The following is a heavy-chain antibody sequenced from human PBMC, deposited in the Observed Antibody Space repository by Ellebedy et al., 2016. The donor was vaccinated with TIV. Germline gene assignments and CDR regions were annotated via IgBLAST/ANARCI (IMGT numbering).Heavy chain of an antibody. V-gene: IGHV4-38-2*02. CDR3: ATNEGGGRGYSYGDY. D-gene: IGHD5-18*01. J-gene: IGHJ4*02. Sequence: SETLSLTXTVSGYSISSGYYWGWIRQPPAKGLEWIGSIYHSGSTYYNPSLKSRVTISVDTSKNQFSLKLSSVTAADTAVYYCATNEGGGRGYSYGDYWGQGTLVTVSS. CDR1: GYSISSGYY. CDR2: IYHSGST.